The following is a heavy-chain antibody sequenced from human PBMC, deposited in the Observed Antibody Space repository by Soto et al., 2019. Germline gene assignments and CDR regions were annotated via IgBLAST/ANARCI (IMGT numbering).Heavy chain of an antibody. D-gene: IGHD2-15*01. CDR2: ISGSGGST. CDR3: AKDFTSGGNYYYGMDV. Sequence: GGSLRLSCAASGFTFSSYAMSWVRQAPGKGLEWVSAISGSGGSTYYADSVKGRFTISRDNSKNTLYPQMNSLRAEDTAVYYCAKDFTSGGNYYYGMDVWGQGTTVTVSS. J-gene: IGHJ6*02. V-gene: IGHV3-23*01. CDR1: GFTFSSYA.